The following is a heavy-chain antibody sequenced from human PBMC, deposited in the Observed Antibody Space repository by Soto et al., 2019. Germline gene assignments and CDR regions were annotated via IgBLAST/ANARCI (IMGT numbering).Heavy chain of an antibody. CDR3: AKDSVTLAYCGGDCYSGIDY. V-gene: IGHV3-23*01. D-gene: IGHD2-21*02. Sequence: GGSLRLSCAASGFTFSSYSMTWLRQAPGKGLEWVSTISNSGVSTYYIDSVKGRFTISRDNSKITLYLQMNSLRAEDTAVYYCAKDSVTLAYCGGDCYSGIDYWGQGTLVTVSS. J-gene: IGHJ4*02. CDR1: GFTFSSYS. CDR2: ISNSGVST.